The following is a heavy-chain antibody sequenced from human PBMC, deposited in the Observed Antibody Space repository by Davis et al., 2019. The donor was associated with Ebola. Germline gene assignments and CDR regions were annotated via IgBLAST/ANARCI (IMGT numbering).Heavy chain of an antibody. Sequence: GESLKISCAASGFTFSSYGMHWVRQAPGKGLEWVAVISYDGSNKYYADSVKGRFTISRDNSKNTLYLQMNSLRAEDTAVYYCAKDLAVDTAMEYYYYGMDVWGKGTTVTVSS. J-gene: IGHJ6*04. CDR2: ISYDGSNK. V-gene: IGHV3-30*18. CDR1: GFTFSSYG. D-gene: IGHD5-18*01. CDR3: AKDLAVDTAMEYYYYGMDV.